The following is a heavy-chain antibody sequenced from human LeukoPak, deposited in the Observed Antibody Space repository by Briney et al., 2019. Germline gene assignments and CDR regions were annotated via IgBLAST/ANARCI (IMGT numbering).Heavy chain of an antibody. CDR1: EYTFTGYY. CDR2: INPNSGGT. CDR3: ARGLVAAAGLYYYYYMDV. J-gene: IGHJ6*03. Sequence: GASVKVSCKASEYTFTGYYMHWVRQAPGQGLEWMGWINPNSGGTNYSQKFQGRVTMTRDTSISTAYMELSRLRSDDTAVYYCARGLVAAAGLYYYYYMDVWGKGTTVTVSS. D-gene: IGHD6-13*01. V-gene: IGHV1-2*02.